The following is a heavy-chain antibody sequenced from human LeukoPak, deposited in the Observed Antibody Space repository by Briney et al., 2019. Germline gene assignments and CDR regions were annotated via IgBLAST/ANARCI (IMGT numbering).Heavy chain of an antibody. Sequence: GGSLRLSCAASGFTVSSNYMSWVRQAPGKGLEWVSVIYSGGSTYYADSVKGRFTISRDNSKNTLYLQMNSLRAEDTAVYYCARDRRSTIGGPDAFDTWGQGTMVTVSS. CDR2: IYSGGST. J-gene: IGHJ3*02. V-gene: IGHV3-66*01. D-gene: IGHD3-10*01. CDR1: GFTVSSNY. CDR3: ARDRRSTIGGPDAFDT.